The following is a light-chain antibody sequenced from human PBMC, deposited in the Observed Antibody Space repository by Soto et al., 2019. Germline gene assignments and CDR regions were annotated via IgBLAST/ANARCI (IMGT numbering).Light chain of an antibody. CDR2: DAS. V-gene: IGKV1-5*01. CDR3: QQYNDYSPYN. Sequence: DIQMNQGPSTLSLSVENIVTVTCGASQTVYTWLDCYQKKTGKDTKLLIYDASILNNGVTSRFSCSCSGTYFTLTCASLLPVDFATYSRQQYNDYSPYNFGQGNK. J-gene: IGKJ2*01. CDR1: QTVYTW.